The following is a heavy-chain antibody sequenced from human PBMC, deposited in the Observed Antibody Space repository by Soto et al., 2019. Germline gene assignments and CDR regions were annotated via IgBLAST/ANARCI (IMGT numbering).Heavy chain of an antibody. CDR2: IYSGGST. V-gene: IGHV3-66*01. Sequence: GGSLRLSCAASGFTVSSNYMSWVRQAPGKGLEWVSVIYSGGSTYYADSVKGRFTISRDNSKNTLYLQMNSLRAEDTAVYYCARDTRGDYVGPYYYYYYMDVWGKGTTVTVSS. J-gene: IGHJ6*03. CDR3: ARDTRGDYVGPYYYYYYMDV. D-gene: IGHD4-17*01. CDR1: GFTVSSNY.